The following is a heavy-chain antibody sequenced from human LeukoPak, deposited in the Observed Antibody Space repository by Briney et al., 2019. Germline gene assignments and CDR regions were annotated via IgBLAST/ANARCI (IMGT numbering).Heavy chain of an antibody. CDR1: GLTFSSYA. J-gene: IGHJ4*02. V-gene: IGHV3-23*01. Sequence: GGSLRLSCAASGLTFSSYAMSWVRQAPGKGLEWVSAISGSGGSTYYADSVKGRFTISRDNSKNTLYLQMNSLRAEDTAVYYCARSGPYCTNGVCYRFDYWGQGTLVTVSS. D-gene: IGHD2-8*01. CDR3: ARSGPYCTNGVCYRFDY. CDR2: ISGSGGST.